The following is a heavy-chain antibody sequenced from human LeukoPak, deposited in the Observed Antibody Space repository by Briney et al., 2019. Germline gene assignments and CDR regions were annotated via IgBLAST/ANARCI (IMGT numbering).Heavy chain of an antibody. CDR3: ATRGDYSDTSGNSYDALDI. D-gene: IGHD3-22*01. CDR2: ILSSGLT. Sequence: SETLSLTCSVYGASTSLHYWSWIRQSPGKGLEWIGNILSSGLTHYNPSLKGRVTISGDTSRNQFSLKLTSVTAADTAVYYCATRGDYSDTSGNSYDALDIWGQGTMVTVSS. V-gene: IGHV4-4*08. J-gene: IGHJ3*02. CDR1: GASTSLHY.